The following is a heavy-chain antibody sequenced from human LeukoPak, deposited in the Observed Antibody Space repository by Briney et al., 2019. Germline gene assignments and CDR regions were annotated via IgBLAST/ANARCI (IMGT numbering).Heavy chain of an antibody. CDR1: GGSISSYY. V-gene: IGHV4-4*07. J-gene: IGHJ5*02. D-gene: IGHD6-6*01. Sequence: SETLSLTCTVSGGSISSYYWSWIRQPAGKGLEWIGRIYTSGSTNYNPSLKSRVTMSVDTSKNQFSLKLSSVTAADTAVYYCARGGIAARYNWFDPWGQGTLVTVPS. CDR2: IYTSGST. CDR3: ARGGIAARYNWFDP.